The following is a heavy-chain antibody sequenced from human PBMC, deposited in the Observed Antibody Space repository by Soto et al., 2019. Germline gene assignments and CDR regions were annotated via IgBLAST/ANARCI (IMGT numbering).Heavy chain of an antibody. V-gene: IGHV1-2*02. J-gene: IGHJ4*02. D-gene: IGHD2-8*01. CDR2: INPNSGGT. Sequence: QVQLVQSGAEVKKPGASVKVSCKASGYTFTGYYMHWVRQAPGQGLEWMGWINPNSGGTNYAQKFQGRVTMTRDTSISIAYMELSRLRSDDTAVYYCAREERGRLMVYAILGFVGGWGQGTLVTVSS. CDR1: GYTFTGYY. CDR3: AREERGRLMVYAILGFVGG.